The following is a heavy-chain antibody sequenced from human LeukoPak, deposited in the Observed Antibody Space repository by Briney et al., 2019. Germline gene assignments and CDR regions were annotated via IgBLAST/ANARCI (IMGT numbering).Heavy chain of an antibody. CDR1: GYTFTSYY. Sequence: ASVKVSCKASGYTFTSYYMHWVRQAPGQGLEWMGIINPSGGSTSYAQKFQGRVTITADESTSTAYMELSSLRSEDTAVYYRARGWYSSSWRFLSYYYYGMDVWGQGTTVTVSS. V-gene: IGHV1-46*01. D-gene: IGHD6-13*01. CDR3: ARGWYSSSWRFLSYYYYGMDV. CDR2: INPSGGST. J-gene: IGHJ6*02.